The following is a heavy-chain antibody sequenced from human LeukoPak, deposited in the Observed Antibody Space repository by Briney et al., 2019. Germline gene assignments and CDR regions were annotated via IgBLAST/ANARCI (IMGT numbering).Heavy chain of an antibody. CDR2: IIPIFGIA. D-gene: IGHD1-26*01. Sequence: SVKVSCKASGGTFSSYAISWVRQAPGQGLEWMGRIIPIFGIANYAQKFQGRVTITADKSTSTAYMELSSLRSEDTAVYYCARTFRRDGSYPFDYWGQGTLVTVSP. CDR3: ARTFRRDGSYPFDY. CDR1: GGTFSSYA. J-gene: IGHJ4*02. V-gene: IGHV1-69*04.